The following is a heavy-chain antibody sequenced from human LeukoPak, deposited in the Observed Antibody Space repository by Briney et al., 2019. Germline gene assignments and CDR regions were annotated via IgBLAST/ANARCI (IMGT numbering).Heavy chain of an antibody. J-gene: IGHJ3*02. D-gene: IGHD6-19*01. CDR1: GYTFTSYY. CDR2: INPSGGST. Sequence: GASVKVSCKASGYTFTSYYMHWVRQAPGQGLEWMGIINPSGGSTSYAQKFQGRVTMTRDTSTSTVYMELSSLRSEDTAVYYCARGSRIAVAGTSGPDAFDIWGQGTMVTVSS. V-gene: IGHV1-46*01. CDR3: ARGSRIAVAGTSGPDAFDI.